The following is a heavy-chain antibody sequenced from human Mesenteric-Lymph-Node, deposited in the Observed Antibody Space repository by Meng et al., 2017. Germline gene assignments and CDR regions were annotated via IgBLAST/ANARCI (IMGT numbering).Heavy chain of an antibody. J-gene: IGHJ3*02. CDR1: GFTFSDYY. CDR2: ISSSGSTI. V-gene: IGHV3-11*04. CDR3: AKQDYGDYDTGAFDI. D-gene: IGHD4-17*01. Sequence: GESLKISCAASGFTFSDYYMSWIRQAPGKGLEWVSYISSSGSTIYYADSVKGRFTISRDNAKNSLYLQMNSLRAEDTAVYYCAKQDYGDYDTGAFDIWGQGTMVTVSS.